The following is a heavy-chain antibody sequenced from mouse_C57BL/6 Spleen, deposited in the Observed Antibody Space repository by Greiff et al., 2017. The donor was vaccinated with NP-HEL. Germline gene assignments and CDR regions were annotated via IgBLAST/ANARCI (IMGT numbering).Heavy chain of an antibody. Sequence: VQLQQPGAELVRPGTSVKLSCKASGYTFTSYWMHWVKQRPGQGLEWIGVIDPSDSYTNYNQKFKGKATLTVATSSSTAYMQLSSLTSDDSAVYYCASSTTGAMDYWGQGTSVTVSS. D-gene: IGHD1-1*01. CDR2: IDPSDSYT. J-gene: IGHJ4*01. V-gene: IGHV1-59*01. CDR1: GYTFTSYW. CDR3: ASSTTGAMDY.